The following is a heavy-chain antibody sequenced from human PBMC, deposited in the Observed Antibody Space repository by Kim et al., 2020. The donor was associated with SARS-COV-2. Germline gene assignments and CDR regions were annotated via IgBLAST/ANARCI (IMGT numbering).Heavy chain of an antibody. V-gene: IGHV4-59*08. J-gene: IGHJ6*03. CDR2: IYYSGST. Sequence: SETLSLTCTVSGGSISSYYWSWIRQPPGKGLEWIGYIYYSGSTNYNPSLKSRVTISVDTSKNQFSLKLSSVTAADTAVYYCARAQPEYCSSTSCYNYYYYYMDVWGKGTTVTVSS. D-gene: IGHD2-2*02. CDR3: ARAQPEYCSSTSCYNYYYYYMDV. CDR1: GGSISSYY.